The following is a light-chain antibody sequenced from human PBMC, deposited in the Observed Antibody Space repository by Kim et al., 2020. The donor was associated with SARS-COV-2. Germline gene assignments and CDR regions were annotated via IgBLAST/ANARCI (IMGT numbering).Light chain of an antibody. J-gene: IGLJ3*02. CDR2: EDF. CDR1: KLGEKQ. Sequence: SYELTQPPSVSVSPGQTASITCSGHKLGEKQASWHQHKPGQSPVLVIYEDFRRPSGIPERFSGSNSGNTATLTISGTQAMDEADYYCQAWDSGAWVFGGGTQLTVL. V-gene: IGLV3-1*01. CDR3: QAWDSGAWV.